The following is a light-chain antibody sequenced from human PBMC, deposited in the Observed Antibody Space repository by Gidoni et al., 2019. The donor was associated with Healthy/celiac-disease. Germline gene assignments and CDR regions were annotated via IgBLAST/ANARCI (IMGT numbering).Light chain of an antibody. CDR1: QSVLYSSNNKNY. CDR3: QQYYSTPIT. J-gene: IGKJ5*01. CDR2: WAS. Sequence: DILMTQSPDSLAVSLGERATINCKSSQSVLYSSNNKNYLAWYQQKPGQPPKLLIYWASTRESGVTDRFSGSGSGTDFTLTISSLQAEDVAVYYCQQYYSTPITFGQGTRLEIK. V-gene: IGKV4-1*01.